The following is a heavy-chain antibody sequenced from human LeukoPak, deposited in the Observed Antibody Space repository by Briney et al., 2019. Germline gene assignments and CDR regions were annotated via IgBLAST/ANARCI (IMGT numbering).Heavy chain of an antibody. CDR2: IYPGDSDT. CDR3: ARSPNTVTYAFDI. Sequence: GESPKISCKGSGYSFTSYWIGWVRQMPGKGLEWMGIIYPGDSDTRYSPSFQGQVTISADKSISTAYLQWSSLKASDTAMYYCARSPNTVTYAFDIWGQGTMVTVSS. D-gene: IGHD4-17*01. J-gene: IGHJ3*02. CDR1: GYSFTSYW. V-gene: IGHV5-51*01.